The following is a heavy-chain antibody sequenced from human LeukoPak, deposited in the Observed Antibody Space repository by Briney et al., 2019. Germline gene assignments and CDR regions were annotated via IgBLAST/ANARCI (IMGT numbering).Heavy chain of an antibody. J-gene: IGHJ6*03. D-gene: IGHD3-16*01. CDR3: ARRSEFGVLYYMDV. Sequence: GGSLRLSCVASGFTFSNFWMNWVRQAPGKGLEWVSYISSSSGTIYYADSVKGRFTISRDNAKNSLYLQMNSLRAEDTAVYYCARRSEFGVLYYMDVWGKGTTVTVSS. CDR1: GFTFSNFW. V-gene: IGHV3-48*01. CDR2: ISSSSGTI.